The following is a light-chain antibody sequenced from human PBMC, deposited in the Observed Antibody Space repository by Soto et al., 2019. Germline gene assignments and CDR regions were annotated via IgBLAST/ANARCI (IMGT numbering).Light chain of an antibody. Sequence: EIVLTQSPGTLSLSPGERATLSCRASQSVSSSYLAWYQQQPGQAPRLLIYGASSSSTGIPDRFSVSASRTDSTLTISRLEHDDFAVYYCQHYGTSALFGPGTKVDIK. CDR3: QHYGTSAL. V-gene: IGKV3-20*01. CDR1: QSVSSSY. CDR2: GAS. J-gene: IGKJ3*01.